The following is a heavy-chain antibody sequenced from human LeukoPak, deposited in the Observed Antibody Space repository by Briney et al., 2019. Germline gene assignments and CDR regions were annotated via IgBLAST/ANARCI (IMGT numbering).Heavy chain of an antibody. CDR1: GVFISTYY. CDR2: IHVSGST. J-gene: IGHJ4*02. CDR3: ARDRRKWELLDY. D-gene: IGHD1-26*01. V-gene: IGHV4-4*09. Sequence: SETLSLTCTVSGVFISTYYWSWIRQPPGKGLEWIGYIHVSGSTNHNPSLKSRLTISLHTSKNQFSLNLSSVTAADTAVYYCARDRRKWELLDYWGQGTLVTVSS.